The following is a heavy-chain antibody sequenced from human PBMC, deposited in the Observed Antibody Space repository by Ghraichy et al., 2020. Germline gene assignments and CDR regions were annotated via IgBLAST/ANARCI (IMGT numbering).Heavy chain of an antibody. D-gene: IGHD7-27*01. Sequence: SETLSLTCAVYGGSFSGYYWSWIRQPPGKGLEWIGEINHSGSTNYNPSLKSRVTISVDTSKNQFSLKLSSVTAADTAVYYCARGATGPARAHPYGMDVWGQGTTVTVSS. CDR1: GGSFSGYY. CDR2: INHSGST. CDR3: ARGATGPARAHPYGMDV. J-gene: IGHJ6*02. V-gene: IGHV4-34*01.